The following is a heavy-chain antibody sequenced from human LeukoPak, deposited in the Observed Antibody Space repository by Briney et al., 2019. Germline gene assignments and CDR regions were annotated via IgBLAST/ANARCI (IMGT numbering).Heavy chain of an antibody. CDR1: GFTFSNNY. V-gene: IGHV3-66*02. D-gene: IGHD3-16*01. CDR3: AGRRVLDASFDY. CDR2: IYSGDNT. J-gene: IGHJ4*02. Sequence: PGGSLRLSCAASGFTFSNNYMSWVRQAPGKGLEWVSVIYSGDNTYYVESVKGRFTISRDNSKNTLFLQMNRLRAEGTAVYYCAGRRVLDASFDYWGQGTLVTVSS.